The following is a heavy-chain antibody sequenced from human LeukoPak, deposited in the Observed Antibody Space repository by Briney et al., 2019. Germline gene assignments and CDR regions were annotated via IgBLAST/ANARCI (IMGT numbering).Heavy chain of an antibody. CDR3: ARSGYGYGDAFDI. CDR2: ISSSSSYM. D-gene: IGHD5-18*01. J-gene: IGHJ3*02. Sequence: PGGSLRLSCAASGFTFSRYSMNWVRQAPGKGLEWVSSISSSSSYMYYADSVKGRFTISRDNAKNSLYLQMNSLSAEDTAVYYCARSGYGYGDAFDIWGQGTMVTVSS. V-gene: IGHV3-21*01. CDR1: GFTFSRYS.